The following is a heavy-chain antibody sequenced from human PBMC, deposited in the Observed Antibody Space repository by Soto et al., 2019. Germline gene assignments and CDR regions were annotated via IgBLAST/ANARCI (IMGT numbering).Heavy chain of an antibody. Sequence: PSXTLSLAFTVSGGSMSSYYWSWIRQPPGNGLEWIGYIYYSGSTNYNPSLKSRVTISVDTSKNQFSLKLSSVTAADTAVYYCARIYCSGGSCLPRGWFDPWGQGTLVTVPQ. J-gene: IGHJ5*02. CDR1: GGSMSSYY. CDR3: ARIYCSGGSCLPRGWFDP. CDR2: IYYSGST. V-gene: IGHV4-59*01. D-gene: IGHD2-15*01.